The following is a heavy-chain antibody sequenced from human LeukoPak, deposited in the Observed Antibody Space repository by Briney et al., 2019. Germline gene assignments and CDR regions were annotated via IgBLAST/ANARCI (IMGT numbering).Heavy chain of an antibody. J-gene: IGHJ6*03. CDR2: IYHSGST. D-gene: IGHD3-3*01. CDR3: ARDMGYDFNYYYYMDV. CDR1: GYSISSGYY. Sequence: TSETLSLTCTVSGYSISSGYYWGWIRQPPGKGLEWIGSIYHSGSTYYNPSLKSRDTISVDTSKNQFSLKLSSVTAADTAVYYCARDMGYDFNYYYYMDVWGKGTTVTVSS. V-gene: IGHV4-38-2*02.